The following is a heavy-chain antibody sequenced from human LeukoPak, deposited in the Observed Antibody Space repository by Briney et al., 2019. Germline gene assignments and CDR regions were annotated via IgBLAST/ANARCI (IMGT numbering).Heavy chain of an antibody. CDR3: TRAIYCSGGSCHWEFDY. V-gene: IGHV1-46*01. J-gene: IGHJ4*02. Sequence: EASVKVSCKASGYTFPSYFMHWVRQAPGQGLEWMGIINPTGGSTTYAQKFQGRVTMTRDTSTSTVYMELSSLRSDDTAVYYCTRAIYCSGGSCHWEFDYWGQGTLVTVSS. CDR1: GYTFPSYF. CDR2: INPTGGST. D-gene: IGHD2-15*01.